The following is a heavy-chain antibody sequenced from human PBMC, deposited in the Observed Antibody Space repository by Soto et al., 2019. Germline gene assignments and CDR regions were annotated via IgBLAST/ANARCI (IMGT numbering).Heavy chain of an antibody. D-gene: IGHD3-10*01. CDR2: ISWDGGST. Sequence: GGSLRLSCAASGFTFDDYTMHWVRQAPGKGLEWVSLISWDGGSTYYADSVKGRFTISRDNSKNSLYLQMNSLRTEDTALYYCAKDISPILLWFEDYGMDVWGQGTTVTVSS. V-gene: IGHV3-43*01. CDR3: AKDISPILLWFEDYGMDV. J-gene: IGHJ6*02. CDR1: GFTFDDYT.